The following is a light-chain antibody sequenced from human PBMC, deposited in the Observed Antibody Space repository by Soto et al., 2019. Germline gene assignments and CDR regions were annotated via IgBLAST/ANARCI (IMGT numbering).Light chain of an antibody. CDR3: QQYNNWPLT. CDR2: AAS. V-gene: IGKV1-8*01. CDR1: QGISSY. J-gene: IGKJ4*01. Sequence: AIRMTQSPSSLSASTGDRVTITCRASQGISSYLAWYQQKPGKAPKLLIYAASTLQSGVPSRFSGSGSGTDFTLTISCLQSEDSSVYYCQQYNNWPLTFGGGTKVDIK.